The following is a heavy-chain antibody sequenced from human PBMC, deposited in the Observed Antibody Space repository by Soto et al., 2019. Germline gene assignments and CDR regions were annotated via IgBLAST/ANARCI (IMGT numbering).Heavy chain of an antibody. J-gene: IGHJ4*02. CDR2: INHSGST. CDR1: GGSFSGYY. Sequence: PSETLSLTCAVYGGSFSGYYWSWIRQPPGKGLEWIGEINHSGSTNYNPSLKSRVTISVDTSKNQFSLKLSSVTAADTAVYYCARKDCSGGSCTRQYFDYWGQGTLVTVSS. D-gene: IGHD2-15*01. CDR3: ARKDCSGGSCTRQYFDY. V-gene: IGHV4-34*01.